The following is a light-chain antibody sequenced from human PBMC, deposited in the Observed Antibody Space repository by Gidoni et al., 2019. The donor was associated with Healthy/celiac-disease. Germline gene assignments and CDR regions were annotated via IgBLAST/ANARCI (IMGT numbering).Light chain of an antibody. V-gene: IGLV2-14*01. CDR2: DVS. Sequence: QSALTQPASVSGSPGQSITISCPGTSSDVGGYNYVSWYQQHPGKAPKLMIYDVSNRPSGVSNRFSGSKSGNTASLTISGLQAGDEADYYCSSYTSSSTPYVFGTGTKVTVL. CDR1: SSDVGGYNY. CDR3: SSYTSSSTPYV. J-gene: IGLJ1*01.